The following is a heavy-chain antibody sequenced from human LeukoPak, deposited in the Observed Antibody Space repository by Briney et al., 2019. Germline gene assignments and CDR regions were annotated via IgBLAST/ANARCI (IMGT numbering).Heavy chain of an antibody. V-gene: IGHV4-61*01. J-gene: IGHJ6*02. CDR2: IYYSGST. CDR3: ARLYCGARPAINYYYYYGMDV. Sequence: SETLSLTCVVSGGSIRSGNYYWSWIRQPPGKGLECIGYIYYSGSTNYNPSLKSRVTISVDTSKNQFSLKLSSVTAADTAVYYCARLYCGARPAINYYYYYGMDVWGQGTTVTVSS. CDR1: GGSIRSGNYY. D-gene: IGHD2-21*01.